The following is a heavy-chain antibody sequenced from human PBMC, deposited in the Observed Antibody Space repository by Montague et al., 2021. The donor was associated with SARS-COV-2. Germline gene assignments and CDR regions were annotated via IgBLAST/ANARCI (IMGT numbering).Heavy chain of an antibody. CDR3: ARRRGGIAAAGLAD. V-gene: IGHV2-70*01. Sequence: PALVKSTQTLTLTCTFSGFSLSTSGMCVSWIRQPPGKALEWLALIDWDECKYYSTSLKTRLTISKDTSKNQVVLTMTNMDPVDTATYYCARRRGGIAAAGLADWGQGTLVTVSP. CDR2: IDWDECK. CDR1: GFSLSTSGMC. D-gene: IGHD6-13*01. J-gene: IGHJ4*02.